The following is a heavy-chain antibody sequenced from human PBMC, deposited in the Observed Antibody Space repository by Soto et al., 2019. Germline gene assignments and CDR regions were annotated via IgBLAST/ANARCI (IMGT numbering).Heavy chain of an antibody. D-gene: IGHD1-26*01. CDR2: ISGSGDST. Sequence: PWGALRLSCAASVFTFRGYDMSWVRQAPGKGPEWVSGISGSGDSTYHAKSVKGRFIISRDNSKNTLYLEINSLRAEDTAVCYCAKSYGASYSPFDCWGQGTLVTVSS. CDR1: VFTFRGYD. J-gene: IGHJ4*02. CDR3: AKSYGASYSPFDC. V-gene: IGHV3-23*01.